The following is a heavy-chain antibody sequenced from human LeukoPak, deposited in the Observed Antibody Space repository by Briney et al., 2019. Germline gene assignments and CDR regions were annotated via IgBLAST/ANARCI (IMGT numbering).Heavy chain of an antibody. CDR3: ARDLIGYSGYDWGYFDY. J-gene: IGHJ4*02. D-gene: IGHD5-12*01. Sequence: ASVKVSCKASGYTFTSYGISWVRQAPGQGLEWMGWISAYNGNTNYTQKLQGRVTMTTDTSTSTDYMELRCLRSDDTAVYYCARDLIGYSGYDWGYFDYWGQGTLVTVSS. V-gene: IGHV1-18*01. CDR1: GYTFTSYG. CDR2: ISAYNGNT.